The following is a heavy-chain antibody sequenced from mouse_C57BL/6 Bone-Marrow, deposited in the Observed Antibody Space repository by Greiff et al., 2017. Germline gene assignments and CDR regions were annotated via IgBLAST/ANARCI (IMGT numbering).Heavy chain of an antibody. V-gene: IGHV1-54*01. J-gene: IGHJ3*01. CDR1: GYAFTNYL. Sequence: QVQLQQSGAELVRPGTSVQVSCKASGYAFTNYLLAWVKHRPGQGLAWIGVINPGRGGTNYNEKFKGKATLTADKSSSTAYMQLSILTSEDSAVYFSSRSKNWDSWFAYWGQGTLVTVSA. D-gene: IGHD4-1*01. CDR2: INPGRGGT. CDR3: SRSKNWDSWFAY.